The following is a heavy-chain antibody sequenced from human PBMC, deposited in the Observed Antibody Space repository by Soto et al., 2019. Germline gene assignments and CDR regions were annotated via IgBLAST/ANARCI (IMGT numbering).Heavy chain of an antibody. CDR2: IYYSGST. CDR3: ARGGYYYYYGMDV. CDR1: GGSISTGGYY. Sequence: SETLSLTCTVSGGSISTGGYYWSWIRQHPGKGLEWIGYIYYSGSTYQNPSLKSRVSISVDTSKNQFSLKLNSVTAADTAVYYCARGGYYYYYGMDVWGQGTTVTVSS. V-gene: IGHV4-31*03. J-gene: IGHJ6*02.